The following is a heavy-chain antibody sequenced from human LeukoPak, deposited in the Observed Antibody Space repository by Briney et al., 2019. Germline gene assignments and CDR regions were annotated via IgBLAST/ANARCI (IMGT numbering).Heavy chain of an antibody. V-gene: IGHV3-23*01. CDR1: RFAFSTYA. CDR2: ISGSDGST. J-gene: IGHJ6*02. D-gene: IGHD3-10*01. CDR3: VKYGADV. Sequence: GGSLRLSCAASRFAFSTYAMSWVRQPPGKGLEWVSAISGSDGSTYYADSVKGRFTISRDNSKNTLYLQMNSLRAEDTAVYYCVKYGADVWGQGTTVTVSS.